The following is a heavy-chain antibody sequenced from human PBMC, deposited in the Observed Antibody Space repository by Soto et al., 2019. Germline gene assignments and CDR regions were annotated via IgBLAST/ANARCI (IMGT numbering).Heavy chain of an antibody. J-gene: IGHJ6*03. Sequence: GASVKVSCKVSGYTLTELSMHWVRQAPGKGLEWMGGFDPEDGETIYAQKFQGRVTMTGNTSISTAFMELSSLRSEDTAVYYCVTQTASGYYYYYMDVWGKGTTVTVSS. V-gene: IGHV1-24*01. D-gene: IGHD3-10*01. CDR2: FDPEDGET. CDR3: VTQTASGYYYYYMDV. CDR1: GYTLTELS.